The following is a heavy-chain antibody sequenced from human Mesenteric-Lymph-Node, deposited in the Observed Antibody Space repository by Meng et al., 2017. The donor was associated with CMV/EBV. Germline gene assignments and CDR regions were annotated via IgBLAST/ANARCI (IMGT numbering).Heavy chain of an antibody. CDR1: SFTFSGFS. V-gene: IGHV3-11*04. Sequence: LACGASSFTFSGFSLFSSRERPWKGLVWLSYISRIEGTTNYADSVKGPFTISRDTAKNSLYLQTTSLTVEDTAVYYCAGGGGYGGFHYWGQGTLVTVSS. CDR3: AGGGGYGGFHY. J-gene: IGHJ4*02. D-gene: IGHD5-18*01. CDR2: ISRIEGTT.